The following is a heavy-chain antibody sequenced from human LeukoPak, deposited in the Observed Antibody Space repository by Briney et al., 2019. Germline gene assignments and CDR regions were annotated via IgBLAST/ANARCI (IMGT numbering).Heavy chain of an antibody. D-gene: IGHD1-26*01. V-gene: IGHV1-2*02. CDR1: GYTFTGYY. CDR2: INPNSGGT. J-gene: IGHJ1*01. CDR3: AREAPSGSYYIPEYFQH. Sequence: ASVKVSCKASGYTFTGYYMHWVRQAPGQGLEWMGWINPNSGGTNYAQKFQGRVTMTRDTSISTAYMELSRLRSDNTAVYYCAREAPSGSYYIPEYFQHWGQGTLVTVSS.